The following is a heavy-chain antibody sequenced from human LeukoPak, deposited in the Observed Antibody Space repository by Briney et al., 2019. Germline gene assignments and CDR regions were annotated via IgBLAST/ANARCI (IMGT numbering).Heavy chain of an antibody. CDR3: ARGLLRYSIYGMDV. J-gene: IGHJ6*02. CDR1: GFTFSSYE. V-gene: IGHV3-48*03. CDR2: ISSSGSTI. Sequence: GGSLRLSCAASGFTFSSYEMNWLRQAPGKGLEWVSYISSSGSTIYYADSVKGRFTISRDNAKNPLYLQMSSLRAEDTAVYYCARGLLRYSIYGMDVWGQGTTVTVSS. D-gene: IGHD3-9*01.